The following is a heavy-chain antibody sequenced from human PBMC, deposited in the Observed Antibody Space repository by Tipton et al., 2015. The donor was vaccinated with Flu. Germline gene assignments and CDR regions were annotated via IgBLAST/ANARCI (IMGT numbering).Heavy chain of an antibody. J-gene: IGHJ6*03. CDR2: ISSDSIYK. CDR1: GFIFSSYS. D-gene: IGHD6-6*01. CDR3: AADPGGSAHRPYMDM. Sequence: SLRLSCSASGFIFSSYSVDWVRQAPGKGLEWVSSISSDSIYKYTADSVRGRFIISRDNAKNSLYLQMNSPRAEDTAVYYCAADPGGSAHRPYMDMWGKGTTVTVSS. V-gene: IGHV3-21*01.